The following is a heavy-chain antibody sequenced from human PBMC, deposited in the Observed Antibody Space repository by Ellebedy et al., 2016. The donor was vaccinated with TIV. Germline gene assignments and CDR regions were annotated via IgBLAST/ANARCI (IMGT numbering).Heavy chain of an antibody. CDR3: ARGVGDCRGPSCYALGY. D-gene: IGHD2-15*01. V-gene: IGHV3-66*01. CDR2: IYSGGST. J-gene: IGHJ4*02. CDR1: GFTVSSTH. Sequence: PGGSLRLSCAASGFTVSSTHMTWVRQPPGKALEWVSLIYSGGSTNYADSLQGRFTISRDFSKNTLNLQMNSLRDDDTAVYYCARGVGDCRGPSCYALGYWGQGTLVTVTS.